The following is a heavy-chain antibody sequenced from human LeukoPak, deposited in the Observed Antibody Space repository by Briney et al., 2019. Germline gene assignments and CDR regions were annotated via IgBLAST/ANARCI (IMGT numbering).Heavy chain of an antibody. Sequence: GGSLTLSCAASGFTFTTYWMSWIRQAPGKGLEWVANINQDGTDKYYVDSVKGRFTFSRDNAQNSLYLQMSSLRVEDTAVYYCVTYSTGLYKGLEFWGQGTQVIVSS. CDR1: GFTFTTYW. D-gene: IGHD2-8*02. CDR2: INQDGTDK. V-gene: IGHV3-7*03. CDR3: VTYSTGLYKGLEF. J-gene: IGHJ4*02.